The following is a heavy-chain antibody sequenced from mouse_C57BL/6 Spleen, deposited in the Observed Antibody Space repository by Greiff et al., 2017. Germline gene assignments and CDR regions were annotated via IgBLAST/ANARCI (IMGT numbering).Heavy chain of an antibody. D-gene: IGHD1-1*01. CDR3: AGGVSSPFAY. V-gene: IGHV1-76*01. CDR1: GYTFTDYY. CDR2: IYPGSGNT. Sequence: QVQLKESGAELVRPGASVKLSCKASGYTFTDYYINWVKQRPGQGLEWIARIYPGSGNTYYNEKFKGKATLTAEKSSSTAYMQLSSLTSEDSAVYFCAGGVSSPFAYWGQGTLVTVSA. J-gene: IGHJ3*01.